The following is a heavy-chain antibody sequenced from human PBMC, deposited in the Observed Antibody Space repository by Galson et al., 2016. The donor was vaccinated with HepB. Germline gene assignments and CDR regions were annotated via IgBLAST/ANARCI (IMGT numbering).Heavy chain of an antibody. Sequence: SLRLSCAASGFTFSTYWMTWVRQAPGRGLEWVANIKRDGSEKNYVDSVKGRFTIARDNARDTLFLQMSSLRGEDTAVYYCARDRTSCSAGHYFVAFDIWGQGTMVTVSS. J-gene: IGHJ3*02. CDR2: IKRDGSEK. CDR3: ARDRTSCSAGHYFVAFDI. CDR1: GFTFSTYW. D-gene: IGHD2-15*01. V-gene: IGHV3-7*03.